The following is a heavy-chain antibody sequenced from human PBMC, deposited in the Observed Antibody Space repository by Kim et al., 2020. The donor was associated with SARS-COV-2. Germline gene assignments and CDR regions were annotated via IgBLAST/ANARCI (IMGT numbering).Heavy chain of an antibody. CDR1: GGSISGNS. CDR3: ARSLGSSSGWPDYFGY. D-gene: IGHD6-6*01. CDR2: MHSTGHT. V-gene: IGHV4-4*08. Sequence: SETLSLTCNVSGGSISGNSCSWIRQPPGKGLEWIGYMHSTGHTSHNPSLKSRVAISIDTSKNQFSLRLKYVTAADTALYFCARSLGSSSGWPDYFGYWGQGILVTVSS. J-gene: IGHJ4*02.